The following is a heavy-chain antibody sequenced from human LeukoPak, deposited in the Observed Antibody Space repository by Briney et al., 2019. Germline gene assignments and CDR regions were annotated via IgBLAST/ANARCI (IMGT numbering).Heavy chain of an antibody. V-gene: IGHV4-34*01. CDR3: ARRAFPRCYSL. Sequence: SETLSLTCAVYGGSFSGYYWSWIRQPPGKGLEWIGEINHSGSTNYNLSLKSRVTISVDTSKNQFSLKVRSVTAADTAVFYCARRAFPRCYSLWGQGTLVTVSS. CDR2: INHSGST. CDR1: GGSFSGYY. D-gene: IGHD2-15*01. J-gene: IGHJ4*02.